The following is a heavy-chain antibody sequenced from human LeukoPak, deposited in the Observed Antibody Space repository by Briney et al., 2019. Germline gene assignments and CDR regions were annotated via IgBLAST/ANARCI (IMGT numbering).Heavy chain of an antibody. CDR2: INPNNGGT. CDR1: GYRFTDYH. D-gene: IGHD5-12*01. J-gene: IGHJ4*02. CDR3: ASGYDLDY. V-gene: IGHV1-2*02. Sequence: ASVKVSCKASGYRFTDYHIHWVRQAPGQGLEWMGWINPNNGGTNYAQIFQGRVTMTRDTSISTAYMELSRLRSDDTAVYYCASGYDLDYWGQGTLVTVSS.